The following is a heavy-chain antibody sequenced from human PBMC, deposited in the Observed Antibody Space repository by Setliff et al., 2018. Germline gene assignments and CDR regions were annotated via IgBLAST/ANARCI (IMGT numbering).Heavy chain of an antibody. V-gene: IGHV3-64*01. J-gene: IGHJ1*01. CDR3: VRGNYDNEDYREYFRH. CDR1: GFSFRSYA. CDR2: ISSYGGST. D-gene: IGHD3-22*01. Sequence: SLKISCAASGFSFRSYAMHWVRQAPGKGLEYVSTISSYGGSTYYAKSLKGRFIISRDNSNSTLFLQMDSLRDDNMAVYYCVRGNYDNEDYREYFRHWGQGVLVTVSS.